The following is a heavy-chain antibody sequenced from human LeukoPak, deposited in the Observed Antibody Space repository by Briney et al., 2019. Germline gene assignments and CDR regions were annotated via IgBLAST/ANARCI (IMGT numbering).Heavy chain of an antibody. V-gene: IGHV3-7*01. Sequence: GGSLRLSCAASGFTFSSYGMSWVRQAPGKGLEWVANIKQDGSEKYYVDSVKGRFTISRDNAENSLYLQMNSLRAEDTAVYYCARSFFGPLWDSSGYYSYFDYWGQGTLVTVSS. CDR3: ARSFFGPLWDSSGYYSYFDY. CDR1: GFTFSSYG. CDR2: IKQDGSEK. D-gene: IGHD3-22*01. J-gene: IGHJ4*02.